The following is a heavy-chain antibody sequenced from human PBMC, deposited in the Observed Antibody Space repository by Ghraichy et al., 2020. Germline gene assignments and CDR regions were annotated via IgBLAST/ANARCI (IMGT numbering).Heavy chain of an antibody. Sequence: GESPNISCKASGYSFTSYWISWVRQMPGKGLEWMGRIDPSDSYTNYSPSLQGHVTISADKSISTAYLQWSSLKASDTAMYYCARHRHYGSGSHYHYVMDVWGQGTTVTVSS. CDR3: ARHRHYGSGSHYHYVMDV. D-gene: IGHD3-10*01. CDR1: GYSFTSYW. V-gene: IGHV5-10-1*01. J-gene: IGHJ6*02. CDR2: IDPSDSYT.